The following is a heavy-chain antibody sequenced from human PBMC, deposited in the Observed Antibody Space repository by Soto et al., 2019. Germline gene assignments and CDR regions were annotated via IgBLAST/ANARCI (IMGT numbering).Heavy chain of an antibody. J-gene: IGHJ6*02. CDR1: GGSINSGGYY. CDR3: ARDKGVYCSSSSCYGYYGMDV. Sequence: QVQLQESGPGLVKPSQTLSLSCTVSGGSINSGGYYWSWIRQHPGKGLEWIGYISYTGTTYYNPSLKSRLTISVDTSKNQFSLKLTSVTAADTAMYYCARDKGVYCSSSSCYGYYGMDVWGQGTTVTVSS. D-gene: IGHD2-15*01. CDR2: ISYTGTT. V-gene: IGHV4-31*03.